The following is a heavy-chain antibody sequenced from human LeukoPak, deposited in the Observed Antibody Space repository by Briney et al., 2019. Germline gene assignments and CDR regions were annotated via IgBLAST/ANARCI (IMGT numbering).Heavy chain of an antibody. CDR1: GFTFSSYG. V-gene: IGHV3-30*02. CDR2: IRYDGGNK. J-gene: IGHJ6*02. CDR3: AKDGGMYNVDA. Sequence: GVSLRLSCAASGFTFSSYGMHWVRQAPGKGLEWVAFIRYDGGNKYYADSVKGRFTISRDNSKNTLYLQMNSLRAEDTAVYYCAKDGGMYNVDAWGQGTTVTVSS. D-gene: IGHD1-14*01.